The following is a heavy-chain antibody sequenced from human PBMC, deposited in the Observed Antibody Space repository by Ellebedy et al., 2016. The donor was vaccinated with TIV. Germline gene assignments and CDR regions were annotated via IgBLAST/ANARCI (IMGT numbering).Heavy chain of an antibody. CDR3: ARGDYGDYVRLLDY. V-gene: IGHV3-33*01. CDR2: IWYDASKK. D-gene: IGHD4-17*01. CDR1: GFTFNSYG. J-gene: IGHJ4*02. Sequence: GGSLRLSXAASGFTFNSYGMHWVRQAPGKGLEWVAFIWYDASKKYYVDSLKGRFTVSRDNSKNTLYLQMNSLRAEDTGVYYCARGDYGDYVRLLDYWGQGTLVTVSS.